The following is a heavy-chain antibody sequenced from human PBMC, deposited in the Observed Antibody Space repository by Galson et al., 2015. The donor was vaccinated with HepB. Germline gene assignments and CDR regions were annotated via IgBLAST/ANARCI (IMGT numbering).Heavy chain of an antibody. D-gene: IGHD2-2*01. CDR3: AREHCSSTSCYVSWFDP. Sequence: SVKVSCKASGYTFTSYGISWVRQAPGQGLEWMGWISAYNGNTNYAQKLQGRVTMTTDTSTSTAYMELRSLRSDDTAVYYCAREHCSSTSCYVSWFDPWGQGTLVTVSS. J-gene: IGHJ5*02. CDR2: ISAYNGNT. CDR1: GYTFTSYG. V-gene: IGHV1-18*01.